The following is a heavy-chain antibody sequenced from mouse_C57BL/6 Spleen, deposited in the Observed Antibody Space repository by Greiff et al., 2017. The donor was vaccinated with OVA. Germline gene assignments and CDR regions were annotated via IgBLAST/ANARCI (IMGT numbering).Heavy chain of an antibody. Sequence: EVQLQQSGPELVKPGASVKISCKASGYTFTDYYMNWVKQSHGKSLEWIGDINPNNGGTSYNQKFKGKATLTVDKSSSTAYMELRSLTSEDSAVYYCARWDLLWRLDYWGQGTSVTVSS. CDR2: INPNNGGT. V-gene: IGHV1-26*01. D-gene: IGHD2-10*01. CDR3: ARWDLLWRLDY. CDR1: GYTFTDYY. J-gene: IGHJ4*01.